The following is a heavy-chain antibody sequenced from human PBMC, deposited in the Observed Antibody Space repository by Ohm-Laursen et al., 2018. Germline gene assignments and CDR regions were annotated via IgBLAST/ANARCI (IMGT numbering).Heavy chain of an antibody. CDR3: AKDVTGLRDS. Sequence: SLRLSCAASGFTFSSYGMSWVRQAPGKGLEWVSGISASGGSTYYADAVKGRFTISRDNSKNTVFLQMNSLRAEDTAVYYCAKDVTGLRDSWGQGTLVSVSA. CDR1: GFTFSSYG. CDR2: ISASGGST. J-gene: IGHJ4*02. D-gene: IGHD4-17*01. V-gene: IGHV3-23*01.